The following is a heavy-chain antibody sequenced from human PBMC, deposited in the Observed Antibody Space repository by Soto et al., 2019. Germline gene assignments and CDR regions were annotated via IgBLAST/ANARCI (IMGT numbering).Heavy chain of an antibody. V-gene: IGHV3-66*01. CDR1: GFTVSNNY. Sequence: EVQLVESGGGLVQPGESLRLSCAASGFTVSNNYMSWVRQAAGKGLEYVSVIYADGSTYYADSVRGRFTISRDSSKNTPYLQNNSLGAEDTAVYYCARSPTRTNYADCFDPWGQGTLVTVSS. D-gene: IGHD4-4*01. CDR2: IYADGST. J-gene: IGHJ5*02. CDR3: ARSPTRTNYADCFDP.